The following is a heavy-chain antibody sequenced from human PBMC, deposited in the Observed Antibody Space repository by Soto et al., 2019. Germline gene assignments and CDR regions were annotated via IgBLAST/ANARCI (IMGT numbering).Heavy chain of an antibody. CDR2: ISSSSSTI. J-gene: IGHJ4*02. CDR1: GFTFSSYS. D-gene: IGHD3-9*01. Sequence: GGSLRLSCAASGFTFSSYSMNWVRQAPGKGLEWVSYISSSSSTIYYADSVKGRFTISRDNAKNSLYLQMNSLRAEDTAVYYCARDGEPLYYDILTGPNPFDYWGQGTLVTVSS. CDR3: ARDGEPLYYDILTGPNPFDY. V-gene: IGHV3-48*01.